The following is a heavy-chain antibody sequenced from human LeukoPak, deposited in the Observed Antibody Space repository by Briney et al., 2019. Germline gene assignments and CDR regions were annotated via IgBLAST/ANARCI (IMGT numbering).Heavy chain of an antibody. CDR3: AGTYKYYYYYYMDV. V-gene: IGHV4-59*01. CDR1: GGSISSYC. CDR2: IYYSGST. J-gene: IGHJ6*03. D-gene: IGHD1-14*01. Sequence: SETLSLTCTVSGGSISSYCWSWIRQPPRKGLEWIGYIYYSGSTNYNPSLKSRVTISVDTSKNQFSLKLSSVTAADTAVYYCAGTYKYYYYYYMDVWGKGTTVTISS.